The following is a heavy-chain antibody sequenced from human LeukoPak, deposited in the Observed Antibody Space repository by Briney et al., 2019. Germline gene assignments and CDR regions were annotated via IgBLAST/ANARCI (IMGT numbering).Heavy chain of an antibody. V-gene: IGHV1-2*02. J-gene: IGHJ4*02. CDR1: GYTFTGYY. Sequence: ASVKVSCKASGYTFTGYYMFWVRQAPGQGLEWMGWINTNSGGTNYAHKFQGRVTMTRDTSISTGYMELSSLRSDDTAVYYCATYYLDTSARDWGQGTLVTVSS. CDR3: ATYYLDTSARD. D-gene: IGHD3-22*01. CDR2: INTNSGGT.